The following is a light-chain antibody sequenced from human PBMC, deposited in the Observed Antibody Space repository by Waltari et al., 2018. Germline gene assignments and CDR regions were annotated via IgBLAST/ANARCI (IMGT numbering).Light chain of an antibody. CDR3: QTWGSGIVV. CDR2: VNRDGSQ. J-gene: IGLJ2*01. V-gene: IGLV4-69*01. Sequence: QLVLTQSPSASASLGASVKLTCTLSSGYTNYAIAWHQRQSEKGPHFLMKVNRDGSQKRGDGIPDRFSVSSSGAERYLPSSSLQAEDAADYYCQTWGSGIVVFGGGTKLTVL. CDR1: SGYTNYA.